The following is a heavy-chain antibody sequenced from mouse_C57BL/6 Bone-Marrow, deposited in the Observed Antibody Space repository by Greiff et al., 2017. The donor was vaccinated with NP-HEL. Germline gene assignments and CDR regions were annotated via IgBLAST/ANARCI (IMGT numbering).Heavy chain of an antibody. CDR1: ASTFPSYG. D-gene: IGHD2-2*01. V-gene: IGHV1-81*01. Sequence: VQLHQSGAGLARPGASVKLSCRASASTFPSYGITWVRQRTGQGLEWIGKIYPRSGNTYYNENFKGKATLTADKSSSTAYMELRSLTSEDSAVYFCARAGYPAWFAYWGQGTLVTVSA. CDR2: IYPRSGNT. CDR3: ARAGYPAWFAY. J-gene: IGHJ3*01.